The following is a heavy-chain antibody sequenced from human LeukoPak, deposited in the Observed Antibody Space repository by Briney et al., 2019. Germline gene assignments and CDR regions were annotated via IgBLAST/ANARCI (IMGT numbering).Heavy chain of an antibody. CDR3: ARGWDYDSGGRPTAYVY. D-gene: IGHD3-22*01. CDR1: GGTFSSYA. Sequence: ASVKVSCKASGGTFSSYAISWVRQAPGQGLEWMGGIIPLFGTANYAQKFQGRVTITADESTSTVYMELNSLKSEDTAVYYCARGWDYDSGGRPTAYVYWGQGALVTVSS. V-gene: IGHV1-69*13. CDR2: IIPLFGTA. J-gene: IGHJ4*02.